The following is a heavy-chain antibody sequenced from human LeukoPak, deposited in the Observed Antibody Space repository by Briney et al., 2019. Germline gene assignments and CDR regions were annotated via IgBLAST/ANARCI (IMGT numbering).Heavy chain of an antibody. CDR3: ARARGGSYSSGYTE. V-gene: IGHV4-39*07. CDR1: GGSISSSSYY. J-gene: IGHJ4*02. D-gene: IGHD3-22*01. Sequence: PSETLSLTCAVSGGSISSSSYYWGWIRQPPGKGLEWIGSIYYSGSTYYNPSLKSRVTISVDTSKNQFSLKLSSVTAADTAVYYCARARGGSYSSGYTEWGQGTLVTVSS. CDR2: IYYSGST.